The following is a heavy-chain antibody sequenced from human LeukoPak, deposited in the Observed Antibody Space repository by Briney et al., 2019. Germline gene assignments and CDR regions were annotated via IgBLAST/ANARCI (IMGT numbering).Heavy chain of an antibody. J-gene: IGHJ4*02. Sequence: PSETLSLTCAVSDGSITTSDFDWAWIRQPPGQGFEWIATISSSGKAYYYPSLMSRVTISVDTSKNQFSLDVTSVTAADTGLFYCARFKGGTGFDYWGRGILVIVS. V-gene: IGHV4-39*01. CDR1: DGSITTSDFD. CDR3: ARFKGGTGFDY. CDR2: ISSSGKA. D-gene: IGHD1-26*01.